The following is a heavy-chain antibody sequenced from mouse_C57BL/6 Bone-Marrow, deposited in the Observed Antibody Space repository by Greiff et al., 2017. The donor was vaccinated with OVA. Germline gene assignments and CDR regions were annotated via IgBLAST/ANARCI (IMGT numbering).Heavy chain of an antibody. CDR3: AREGSPYGSSSAWFAY. CDR1: GYTFTSYW. V-gene: IGHV1-50*01. Sequence: VQLQQPGAELVKPGASVKLSCKASGYTFTSYWMQWVKQRPGQGLEWIGEIDPSASYTNYNQKFKGKATLTVDTSSSTAYMQLSSLTSEDSAVYYCAREGSPYGSSSAWFAYWGQGTLVTVSA. D-gene: IGHD1-1*01. CDR2: IDPSASYT. J-gene: IGHJ3*01.